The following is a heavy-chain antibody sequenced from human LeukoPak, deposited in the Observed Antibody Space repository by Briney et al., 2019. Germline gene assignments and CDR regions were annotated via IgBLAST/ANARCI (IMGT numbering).Heavy chain of an antibody. J-gene: IGHJ4*02. D-gene: IGHD6-13*01. V-gene: IGHV4-34*01. CDR1: GGSFSGYY. CDR3: ARVVRDSSSWYYFDY. CDR2: INHSGST. Sequence: SETLSLTCAVYGGSFSGYYWSWIRQPPGKGLEWIGEINHSGSTNYNPSLKSRVTISVDTSKNQFSLKLSSVTAADTAVYYCARVVRDSSSWYYFDYWGQGTLVTVSS.